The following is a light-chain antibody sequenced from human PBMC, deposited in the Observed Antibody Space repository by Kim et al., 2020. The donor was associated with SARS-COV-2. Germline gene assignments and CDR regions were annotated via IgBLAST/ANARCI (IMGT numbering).Light chain of an antibody. CDR1: QTIVNY. J-gene: IGKJ3*01. Sequence: ASVGDRVTITCRASQTIVNYLNWYQQKPGKAPNLLIYAASNLQSGVPSRFSGSGSGTDFTLTISSLQPEDFATYYCQQANSFPHTFGPGTKVDIK. CDR3: QQANSFPHT. CDR2: AAS. V-gene: IGKV1-39*01.